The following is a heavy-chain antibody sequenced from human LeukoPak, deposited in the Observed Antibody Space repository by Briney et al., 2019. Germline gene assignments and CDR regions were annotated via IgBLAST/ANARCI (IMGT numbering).Heavy chain of an antibody. CDR2: INPNSGGT. Sequence: ASVRVSCKASGYMFTGYYMHGVRQAPGQGLEWMGWINPNSGGTNYAQKFQGRVTMTRDTSISTAYMELSSLRSDDTAVYYCARGYCSGDCFTLFDYWGQGTLGTVSA. V-gene: IGHV1-2*02. J-gene: IGHJ4*02. CDR3: ARGYCSGDCFTLFDY. D-gene: IGHD2-21*02. CDR1: GYMFTGYY.